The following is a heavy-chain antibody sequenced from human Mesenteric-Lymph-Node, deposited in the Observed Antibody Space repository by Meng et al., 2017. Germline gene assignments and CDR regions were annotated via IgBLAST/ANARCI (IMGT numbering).Heavy chain of an antibody. V-gene: IGHV5-51*01. D-gene: IGHD3-10*01. J-gene: IGHJ4*02. CDR1: GYSFTTFW. CDR2: IYPGDSDT. Sequence: KVSCKGSGYSFTTFWIGWVRQMPGKGLEWMGIIYPGDSDTRYSPSFQGQVTISAAKSISTAYLQWSSLKASDTAMYYCAGGEYRHPHPYDYWGQGTLVTVSS. CDR3: AGGEYRHPHPYDY.